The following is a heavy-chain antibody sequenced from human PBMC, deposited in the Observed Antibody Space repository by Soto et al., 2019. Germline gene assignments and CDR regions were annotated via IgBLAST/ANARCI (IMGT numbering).Heavy chain of an antibody. V-gene: IGHV1-69*13. CDR2: IIPMFGTA. Sequence: ASVKVSCKASGGTFSRYAINWVRQAPGQGLEWMGGIIPMFGTANYAQKFQGRVTITADESTNTGYMELRSLISEDTAVYYCARDGTLYDSSGYYYLYWGQGTLVTVS. CDR3: ARDGTLYDSSGYYYLY. CDR1: GGTFSRYA. D-gene: IGHD3-22*01. J-gene: IGHJ4*02.